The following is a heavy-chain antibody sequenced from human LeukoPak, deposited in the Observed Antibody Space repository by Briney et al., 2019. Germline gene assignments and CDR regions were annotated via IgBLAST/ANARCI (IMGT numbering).Heavy chain of an antibody. D-gene: IGHD3-10*01. J-gene: IGHJ4*02. CDR2: FSSDGRST. CDR3: AKSYYYHSGSFDY. V-gene: IGHV3-30*18. Sequence: GGSLRLACAASGFTFSTFNMHWVRQAPGKGLEWVAVFSSDGRSTFYAENVQGRFTLSRDNSKNTLSLQMNSLRAEDTAVYYCAKSYYYHSGSFDYWGQGTLVTVSS. CDR1: GFTFSTFN.